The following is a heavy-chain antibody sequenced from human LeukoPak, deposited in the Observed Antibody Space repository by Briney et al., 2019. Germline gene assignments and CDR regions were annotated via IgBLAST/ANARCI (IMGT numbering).Heavy chain of an antibody. CDR3: ARPTYYYDSSGYSQGNFDF. CDR2: IDWSGGST. D-gene: IGHD3-22*01. J-gene: IGHJ4*02. Sequence: PGGSLRLSCAASGFTFDDYGMSWVRQAPRKGLEWVSGIDWSGGSTGYADSVKGRFTISRDNAKNSLFLQMNSLRAEDTALYYCARPTYYYDSSGYSQGNFDFWGQGTLVTVSS. V-gene: IGHV3-20*04. CDR1: GFTFDDYG.